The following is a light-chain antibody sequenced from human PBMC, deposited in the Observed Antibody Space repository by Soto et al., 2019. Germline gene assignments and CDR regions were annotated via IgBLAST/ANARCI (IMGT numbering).Light chain of an antibody. V-gene: IGKV1-5*01. Sequence: DIQMTQSPSTLSASVGDRVTITCRASQSISSWLAWYQQKLGRAPRLLIYDASSLESGVPSRFSGSGYGTEFTLTISSLQPDDFAVYYCQQRSNWPTFGQGTKVEIK. CDR2: DAS. CDR3: QQRSNWPT. J-gene: IGKJ1*01. CDR1: QSISSW.